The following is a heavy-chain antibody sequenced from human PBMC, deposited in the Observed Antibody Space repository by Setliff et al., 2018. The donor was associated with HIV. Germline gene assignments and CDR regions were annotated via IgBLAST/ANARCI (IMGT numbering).Heavy chain of an antibody. Sequence: SETLSLPCTVSGGSISSGGYYWSWFRQPPGKGLEWIGYICYSGSTYYNPSLKSRVTISVDTSMDQFSLKLNSVTAADTAVYYCAAASSWDPLLDYWGQGTLVTVSS. J-gene: IGHJ4*02. V-gene: IGHV4-31*02. CDR2: ICYSGST. CDR1: GGSISSGGYY. CDR3: AAASSWDPLLDY. D-gene: IGHD6-13*01.